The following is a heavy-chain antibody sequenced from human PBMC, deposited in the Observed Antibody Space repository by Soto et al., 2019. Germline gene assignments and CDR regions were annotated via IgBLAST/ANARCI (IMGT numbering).Heavy chain of an antibody. J-gene: IGHJ6*02. V-gene: IGHV4-59*01. Sequence: SETLSLTCTVSGGSLSSYYWSWIRQPPGKGLEWIGYIYYSGSTNYNPSLKSRVTISVDTSKSQFSLKLSSVTAADTAVYYCARQPYYNYDMDVWGQGTTVTVSS. CDR2: IYYSGST. CDR3: ARQPYYNYDMDV. CDR1: GGSLSSYY. D-gene: IGHD6-13*01.